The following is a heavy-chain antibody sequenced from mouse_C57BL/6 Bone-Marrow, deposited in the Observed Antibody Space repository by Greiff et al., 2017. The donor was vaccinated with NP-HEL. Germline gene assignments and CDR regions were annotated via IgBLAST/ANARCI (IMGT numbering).Heavy chain of an antibody. CDR2: IRNKANGYTT. V-gene: IGHV7-3*01. D-gene: IGHD1-1*01. Sequence: EVQGVESGGGLVQPGGSLRLSCAASGFSFTDYYLSWVRQPPGKALEWLGFIRNKANGYTTEYSASVKGRFTISRDNSQSILYLQMNALRAEDSATYYCASHDYGSVYAMDYWGQGTSVTVSS. CDR1: GFSFTDYY. CDR3: ASHDYGSVYAMDY. J-gene: IGHJ4*01.